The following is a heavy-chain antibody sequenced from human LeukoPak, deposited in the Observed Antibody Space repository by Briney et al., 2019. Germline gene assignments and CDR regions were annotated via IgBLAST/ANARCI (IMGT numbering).Heavy chain of an antibody. J-gene: IGHJ4*02. Sequence: GGSLRLSCAASGFTFSNAWMSWVRQAPGKGLEWVSAISGSGGSTYYADSVKGRFTISRDNSKNTLYLQMNSLRAEDTAVYYCAKDLYIVVVPAAIYPPFDYWGQGTLVTVSS. D-gene: IGHD2-2*01. CDR1: GFTFSNAW. CDR2: ISGSGGST. V-gene: IGHV3-23*01. CDR3: AKDLYIVVVPAAIYPPFDY.